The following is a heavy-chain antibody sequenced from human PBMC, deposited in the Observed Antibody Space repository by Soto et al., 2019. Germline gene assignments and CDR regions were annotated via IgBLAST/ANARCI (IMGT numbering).Heavy chain of an antibody. J-gene: IGHJ4*02. V-gene: IGHV4-59*01. CDR2: IYYGGNT. Sequence: SETLSLTCSVSGGSMRDYYWSWIRQSPGKGPEWIGYIYYGGNTNYNPSLKSRVTISVDMPKSLFSLKLNSVTAADTAVYYCARQLGLWQPLDYWGRGTLVTVSA. CDR1: GGSMRDYY. D-gene: IGHD1-1*01. CDR3: ARQLGLWQPLDY.